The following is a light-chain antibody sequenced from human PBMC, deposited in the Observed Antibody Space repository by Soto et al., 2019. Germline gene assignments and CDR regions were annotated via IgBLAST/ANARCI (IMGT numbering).Light chain of an antibody. CDR3: SSYTFSRTLYV. J-gene: IGLJ1*01. CDR1: SSDVGNYNY. Sequence: QSALTQPASVSGSPGQSITISCTGASSDVGNYNYVSWYQQHPGKAPKLIIYDVSNRPSGVSNRFSGSKSGNTASLTISGLQAEDEADYSCSSYTFSRTLYVFGTGTKLTVL. CDR2: DVS. V-gene: IGLV2-14*01.